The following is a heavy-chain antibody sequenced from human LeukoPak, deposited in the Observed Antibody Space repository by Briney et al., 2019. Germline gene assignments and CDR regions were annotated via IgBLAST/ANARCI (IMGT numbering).Heavy chain of an antibody. CDR1: GGTFSSYA. D-gene: IGHD2-15*01. V-gene: IGHV1-69*13. CDR3: AAGGVVAATYYFDY. J-gene: IGHJ4*02. Sequence: SVKVSCTASGGTFSSYAISWVRQAPAQGLEWMGGIIPIFGTATYAQKFQGRVTITADESTSTAYMELSSLRSEDTAVYYCAAGGVVAATYYFDYWGQGTLVTVSS. CDR2: IIPIFGTA.